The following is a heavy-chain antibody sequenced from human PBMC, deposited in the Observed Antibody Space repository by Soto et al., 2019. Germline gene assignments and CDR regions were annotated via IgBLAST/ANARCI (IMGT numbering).Heavy chain of an antibody. Sequence: XETLWRTSGVSGACISSYYWSGILHPAGKGLEWIGRIYTSGSTNYNPSLKSRVTMSVDTSKNQFSLKLSSVTAADTAVYYCARDTSSRWYARPHAFDIWGQGTMVTVSS. V-gene: IGHV4-4*07. D-gene: IGHD6-19*01. CDR3: ARDTSSRWYARPHAFDI. CDR2: IYTSGST. CDR1: GACISSYY. J-gene: IGHJ3*02.